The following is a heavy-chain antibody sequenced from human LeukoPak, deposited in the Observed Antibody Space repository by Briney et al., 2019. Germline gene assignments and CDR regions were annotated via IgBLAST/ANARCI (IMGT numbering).Heavy chain of an antibody. CDR3: ARVGGSYSLDY. CDR1: GGSISSSSYY. V-gene: IGHV4-39*07. Sequence: SETLSLTCTVSGGSISSSSYYWGWIRQPPGKGLEWIGSIYYSGSTYYNPSLKSRVTISVDTSKNQFSLKPSSVTAADTAVYYCARVGGSYSLDYWGQGTLVTVSS. J-gene: IGHJ4*02. D-gene: IGHD1-26*01. CDR2: IYYSGST.